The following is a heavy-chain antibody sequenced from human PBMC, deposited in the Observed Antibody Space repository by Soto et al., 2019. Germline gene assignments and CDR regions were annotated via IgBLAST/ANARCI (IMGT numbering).Heavy chain of an antibody. J-gene: IGHJ4*02. CDR1: GYTFTNYG. Sequence: QVQLVQSGGEVAKPGASVKVSCKASGYTFTNYGINWVRQAPGLGLEWMGWINVYNGKTNYAQKCQARVTMTRNTSTNSVYMELRSLRSDDTAGYYCARGPDPTYFDYWGQGTLVIVSS. V-gene: IGHV1-18*01. CDR2: INVYNGKT. CDR3: ARGPDPTYFDY.